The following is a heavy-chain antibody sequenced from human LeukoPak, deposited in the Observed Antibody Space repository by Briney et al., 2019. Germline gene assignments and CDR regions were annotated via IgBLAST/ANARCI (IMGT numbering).Heavy chain of an antibody. D-gene: IGHD3-3*01. J-gene: IGHJ4*02. CDR2: ISGSGGST. CDR3: AKAGTGVVIISY. Sequence: PGGSLRLSCAASGFTFSSYAMSWVRQAPGKGLEWVSAISGSGGSTYYADSVKGRLTISRDNSKNTQYLQMNSLRAEDTAVYYCAKAGTGVVIISYWGQGTLVTVSS. CDR1: GFTFSSYA. V-gene: IGHV3-23*01.